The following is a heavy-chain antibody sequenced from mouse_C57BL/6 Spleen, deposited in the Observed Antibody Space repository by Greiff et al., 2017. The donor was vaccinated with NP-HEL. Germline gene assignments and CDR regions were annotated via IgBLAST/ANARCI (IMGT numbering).Heavy chain of an antibody. CDR2: ISDGGSYT. D-gene: IGHD1-1*01. V-gene: IGHV5-4*01. J-gene: IGHJ1*03. Sequence: DVHLVESGGGLVKPGGSLKLSCAASGFTFSSYAMSWVRQTPEKRLEWVATISDGGSYTYYPDNVTGRFTISRANAKNNLYLQMSHLKSEDTAMYYCARDPAGTTVVARYFDVWGTGTTVTVSS. CDR3: ARDPAGTTVVARYFDV. CDR1: GFTFSSYA.